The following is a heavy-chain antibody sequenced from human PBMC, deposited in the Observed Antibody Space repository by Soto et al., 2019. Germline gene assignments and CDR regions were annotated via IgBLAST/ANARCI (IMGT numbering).Heavy chain of an antibody. CDR2: INPNSRTT. D-gene: IGHD6-6*01. V-gene: IGHV1-2*02. J-gene: IGHJ4*02. Sequence: GASVKVSCKASGYPFTSFYLLWVRQAPGQGLEWLGWINPNSRTTKYAQQFQGRLTLTRDTSLKTAYLELSGLTSDDTAVYYCARFSSSSATDASDHWGQGTLVTVSS. CDR1: GYPFTSFY. CDR3: ARFSSSSATDASDH.